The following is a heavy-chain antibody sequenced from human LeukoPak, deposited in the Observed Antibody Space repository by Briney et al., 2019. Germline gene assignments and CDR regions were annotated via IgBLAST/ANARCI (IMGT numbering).Heavy chain of an antibody. CDR3: AKDSGYCTTGVCYTIDY. J-gene: IGHJ4*02. V-gene: IGHV3-43D*03. Sequence: GGSLRLSCAASGFTFDDYAMHWVRQAPGKGLEWVSLISWDGGSTYYADSVKGRFTISRDNSKNSLYLQMNSLRAEDTALYYCAKDSGYCTTGVCYTIDYWGQGTLVTVSS. D-gene: IGHD2-8*01. CDR2: ISWDGGST. CDR1: GFTFDDYA.